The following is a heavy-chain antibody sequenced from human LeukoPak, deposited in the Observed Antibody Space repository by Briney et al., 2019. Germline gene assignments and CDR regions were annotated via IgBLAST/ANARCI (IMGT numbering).Heavy chain of an antibody. CDR2: ISYDGSNK. CDR3: ARGGHCSSTSCYGYYYYYGMDV. D-gene: IGHD2-2*01. V-gene: IGHV3-30-3*01. CDR1: GFTFSSYA. Sequence: GGSLRLSCAASGFTFSSYAMHWVRQAPGKGLEWVAVISYDGSNKYYADSVKGRFTISRDNSKNTLYLQINSLRAEDTAVYYCARGGHCSSTSCYGYYYYYGMDVWGQGTTVTVSS. J-gene: IGHJ6*02.